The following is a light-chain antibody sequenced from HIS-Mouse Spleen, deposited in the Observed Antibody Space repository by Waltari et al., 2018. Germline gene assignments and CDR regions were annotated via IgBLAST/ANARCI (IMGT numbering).Light chain of an antibody. CDR2: SNN. CDR1: RSNIGSNT. J-gene: IGLJ3*02. V-gene: IGLV1-44*01. Sequence: QSVLTQPPSASGTPGQRVTTPCSGSRSNIGSNTVTWYQQRPGTAPKLLICSNNQRPSGVPDRFSGSKSGTSASLAISGLQSEDEADYYCAAWDDSLNGWVFGGGTKLTVL. CDR3: AAWDDSLNGWV.